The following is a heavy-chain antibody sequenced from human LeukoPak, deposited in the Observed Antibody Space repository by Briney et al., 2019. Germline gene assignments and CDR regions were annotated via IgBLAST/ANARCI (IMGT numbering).Heavy chain of an antibody. V-gene: IGHV3-48*03. Sequence: GWSLRLSCAASGFTFSSYEMNWVRQSRGKGLEWVSYISSSGDTRYYADSVKGRFTISRDNAKNSLYLQMNSLRAEDTAVYYCARSSSFDYWGQGTLVTVSS. J-gene: IGHJ4*02. CDR3: ARSSSFDY. CDR1: GFTFSSYE. CDR2: ISSSGDTR.